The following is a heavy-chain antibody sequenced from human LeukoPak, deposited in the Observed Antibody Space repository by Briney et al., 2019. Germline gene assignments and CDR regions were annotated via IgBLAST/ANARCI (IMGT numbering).Heavy chain of an antibody. J-gene: IGHJ4*02. Sequence: GESLKISCKGFGYSFTRYWIGWVRQMPGKGLEWIGIIYPGDSDTRYSPSFQGQVTMSADKSISTAYLQWSSLKASDTAMYYCARHIDGYNLGYFDYWGQGTLVSVSS. D-gene: IGHD5-24*01. V-gene: IGHV5-51*01. CDR1: GYSFTRYW. CDR2: IYPGDSDT. CDR3: ARHIDGYNLGYFDY.